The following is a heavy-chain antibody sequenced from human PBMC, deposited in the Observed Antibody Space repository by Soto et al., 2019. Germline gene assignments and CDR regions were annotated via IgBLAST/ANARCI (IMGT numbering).Heavy chain of an antibody. V-gene: IGHV3-43*01. Sequence: GGSLRLSCAASGFTFDDYTMHWVRQAPGKGLEWVYMISWDGRKTYYADSVKGRFTISRDNSKNSLYLQMNSLRTEDTALYYYAKDTSWTIDYWGQGTLVTVSS. CDR2: ISWDGRKT. CDR1: GFTFDDYT. D-gene: IGHD4-17*01. CDR3: AKDTSWTIDY. J-gene: IGHJ4*02.